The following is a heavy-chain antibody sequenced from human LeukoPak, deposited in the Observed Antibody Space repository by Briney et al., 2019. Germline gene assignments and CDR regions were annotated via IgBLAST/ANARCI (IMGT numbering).Heavy chain of an antibody. V-gene: IGHV1-2*02. Sequence: ASVRVSCKASGYTFSDYYIHWVRQAPGQRLEWMGWINHKSGDTKFAQKFQGRVTMTRDTSITTAYLELSSLTSDDAAVYYCAAAGPMYYFDYWGQGTLVTVSS. CDR1: GYTFSDYY. CDR3: AAAGPMYYFDY. CDR2: INHKSGDT. D-gene: IGHD3-10*02. J-gene: IGHJ4*02.